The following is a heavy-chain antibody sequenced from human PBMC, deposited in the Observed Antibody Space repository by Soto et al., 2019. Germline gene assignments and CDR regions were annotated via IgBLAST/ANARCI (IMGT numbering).Heavy chain of an antibody. CDR3: ARQRTTVVTQAYFDH. V-gene: IGHV4-39*01. J-gene: IGHJ4*02. Sequence: SETLSLTCIVSGESISSSSYDWGWIRQPPGKGLEWIGSIYYSGRTYYNPSFKSRVTISIDTSKNQFSLKLSSVTATDTAVYYCARQRTTVVTQAYFDHWGQGALVTVSS. D-gene: IGHD2-21*02. CDR2: IYYSGRT. CDR1: GESISSSSYD.